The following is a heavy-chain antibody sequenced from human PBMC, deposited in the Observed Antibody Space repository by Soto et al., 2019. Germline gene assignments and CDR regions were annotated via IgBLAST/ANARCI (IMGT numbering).Heavy chain of an antibody. CDR1: GGSFSGYY. D-gene: IGHD1-26*01. CDR3: QVGADFDY. V-gene: IGHV4-34*01. J-gene: IGHJ4*02. Sequence: SETLSLTCAVYGGSFSGYYWSWIRQPPGKGLEWIGEINHSGSTNYNPSLKSRVTISVDTSKNQFSLKLSSVTAADTAVYYCQVGADFDYWGQGTLVTVSS. CDR2: INHSGST.